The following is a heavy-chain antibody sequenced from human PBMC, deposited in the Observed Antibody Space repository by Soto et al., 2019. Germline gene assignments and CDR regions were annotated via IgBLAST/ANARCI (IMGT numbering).Heavy chain of an antibody. J-gene: IGHJ4*02. Sequence: GGSLRLSCAASGFTFSYGIHWLRQAPGKGLEWVAYISYDSSNKFYGDSVKGRFTISRDNSKNTQFLQMNSLRAEDTAVYYCAKLVIGYCSGNTCDDYWGQGTLVTV. CDR2: ISYDSSNK. V-gene: IGHV3-30*18. CDR3: AKLVIGYCSGNTCDDY. CDR1: GFTFSYG. D-gene: IGHD2-15*01.